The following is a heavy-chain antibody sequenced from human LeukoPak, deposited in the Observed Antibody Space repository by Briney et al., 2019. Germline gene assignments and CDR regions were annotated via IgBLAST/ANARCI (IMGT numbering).Heavy chain of an antibody. J-gene: IGHJ6*02. CDR3: ARGHRIINGLDV. CDR1: GYTLSDYY. CDR2: LNRHSGGT. Sequence: ASVTLSCAASGYTLSDYYIYWVRQAPGQGLEWLGWLNRHSGGTNYAQKFQGRVTLTRDTSISTAYMELTTLTSDDTAIYYCARGHRIINGLDVWGQGTTVIVSS. V-gene: IGHV1-2*02.